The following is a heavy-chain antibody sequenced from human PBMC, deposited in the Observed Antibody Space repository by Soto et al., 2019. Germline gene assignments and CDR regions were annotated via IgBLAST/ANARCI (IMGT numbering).Heavy chain of an antibody. CDR3: ARSXRARWLQWGYYYYGMDV. J-gene: IGHJ6*02. D-gene: IGHD5-12*01. CDR2: IYPGDSDT. CDR1: GYSFTIYW. V-gene: IGHV5-51*01. Sequence: LGESLKISCKGSGYSFTIYWIGWVRQMPRKGLEWMGIIYPGDSDTRYSPSFQGQVTISADKSISTAYLQWSSLKASDTAMYYCARSXRARWLQWGYYYYGMDVWGQGATVTVSS.